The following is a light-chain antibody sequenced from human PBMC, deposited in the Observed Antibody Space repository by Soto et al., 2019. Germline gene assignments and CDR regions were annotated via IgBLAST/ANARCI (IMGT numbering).Light chain of an antibody. CDR1: QDISNY. CDR2: AAS. J-gene: IGKJ4*01. CDR3: QQANSCPLT. V-gene: IGKV1-12*01. Sequence: DIHMTQSPSSLSASVGDRVTITCQASQDISNYLNWYQQKPGKAPKLLIYAASSLQSGVPSRFSGSGSGTDFTLTISSLQPEDFATYYCQQANSCPLTFGGGTKVDI.